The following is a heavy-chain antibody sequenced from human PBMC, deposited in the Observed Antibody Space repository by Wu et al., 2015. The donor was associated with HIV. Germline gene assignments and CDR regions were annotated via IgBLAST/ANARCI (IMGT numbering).Heavy chain of an antibody. D-gene: IGHD3-22*01. CDR2: ITPIFGTP. CDR1: GGSLTNYV. Sequence: QVQLEQSGAELKKPGSSVKVSCKVSGGSLTNYVITWVRQAPGQGLEWMGGITPIFGTPEFAQKFQGRVTITTDESTKTAFMALNSLTSEDTAIYYCARGSYDYDSGGYSMSGFDIWGQGQWSPSLQ. J-gene: IGHJ3*02. V-gene: IGHV1-69*05. CDR3: ARGSYDYDSGGYSMSGFDI.